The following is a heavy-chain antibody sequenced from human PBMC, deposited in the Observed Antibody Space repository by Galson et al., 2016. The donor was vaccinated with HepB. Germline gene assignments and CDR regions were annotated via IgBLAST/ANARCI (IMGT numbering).Heavy chain of an antibody. CDR2: IDSSRTIT. CDR3: ATTRLLDN. V-gene: IGHV3-11*01. J-gene: IGHJ4*02. Sequence: SLRLSCAASGFTFSDYYMSWVRQPPGKGLEYIAHIDSSRTITYYADSVKGRFTISRDNAKSSLYLQMSGLRPNDTASYYCATTRLLDNWGQGILVTVSS. CDR1: GFTFSDYY.